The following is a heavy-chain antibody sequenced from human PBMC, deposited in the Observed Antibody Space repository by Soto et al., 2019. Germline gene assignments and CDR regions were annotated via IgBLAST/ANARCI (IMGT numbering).Heavy chain of an antibody. D-gene: IGHD6-6*01. CDR3: AKTSSASGRECPGH. Sequence: PGGSLRLSCEASGFTFSSYGMTWVRQAPGKGLEWVSAISGSGGSTFYADSLGGRFTISRDNSKNILYLEMKSLRAGDTAMYYCAKTSSASGRECPGHWGQGAQVTVSS. V-gene: IGHV3-23*01. CDR1: GFTFSSYG. J-gene: IGHJ4*02. CDR2: ISGSGGST.